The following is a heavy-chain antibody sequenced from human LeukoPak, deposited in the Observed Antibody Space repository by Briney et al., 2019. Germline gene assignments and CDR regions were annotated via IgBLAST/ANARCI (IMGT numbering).Heavy chain of an antibody. V-gene: IGHV1-69*05. CDR3: ARGGHDILTGYYFPLDY. D-gene: IGHD3-9*01. Sequence: SVKVSCKASGGTFSSYAISWVRQAPGQGLEWMGGIIPIFGTANYAQKFQGRVTITTDESTSKAYMELSSLRSEDTAVYYCARGGHDILTGYYFPLDYWGQRTLVTVSS. J-gene: IGHJ4*02. CDR1: GGTFSSYA. CDR2: IIPIFGTA.